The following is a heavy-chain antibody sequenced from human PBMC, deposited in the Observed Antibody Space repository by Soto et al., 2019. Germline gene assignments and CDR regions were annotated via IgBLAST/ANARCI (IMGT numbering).Heavy chain of an antibody. Sequence: SVKVSCKASGGTVSSYAISWVRQAPGQGLEWMGGIIPILGTANYAQKFQGRVTITADESTSTAYMELSSLRSEDTAVYYWARATKMVRGVMDVWGQGTTGTVS. CDR1: GGTVSSYA. J-gene: IGHJ6*02. D-gene: IGHD3-10*01. CDR3: ARATKMVRGVMDV. V-gene: IGHV1-69*13. CDR2: IIPILGTA.